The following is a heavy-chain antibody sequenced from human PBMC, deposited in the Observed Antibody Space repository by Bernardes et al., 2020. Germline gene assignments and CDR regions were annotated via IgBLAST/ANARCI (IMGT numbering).Heavy chain of an antibody. Sequence: ASVKVSCKASGYTFTGYYMHWVRQAPGQGLEWMGRINPNSGGTNYAQKFQGRVTMTRDTSISTAYMELSRLRSDDTAVYYCARSTDMIRFGGVIVSDYYSAPWAQGTLVTVP. CDR1: GYTFTGYY. CDR2: INPNSGGT. CDR3: ARSTDMIRFGGVIVSDYYSAP. V-gene: IGHV1-2*06. D-gene: IGHD3-16*02. J-gene: IGHJ5*02.